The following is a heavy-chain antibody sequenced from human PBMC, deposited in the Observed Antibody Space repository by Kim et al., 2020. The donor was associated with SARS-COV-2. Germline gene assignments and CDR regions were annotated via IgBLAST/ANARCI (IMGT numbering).Heavy chain of an antibody. J-gene: IGHJ4*02. D-gene: IGHD2-15*01. Sequence: YADSVRGRFTIARDNAKNSLYLQMNSLRAEDTAFYYCATICGGNVANYFDRWGQGTRVSVSS. CDR3: ATICGGNVANYFDR. V-gene: IGHV3-20*03.